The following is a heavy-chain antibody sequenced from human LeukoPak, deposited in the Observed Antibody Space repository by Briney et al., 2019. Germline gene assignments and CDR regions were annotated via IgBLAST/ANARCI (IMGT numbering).Heavy chain of an antibody. CDR2: INHSGST. Sequence: SETLSLTCAVCGGSFSGYYWSWIRQPPGKGLEWIGEINHSGSTNYNPSLKSRVTISVDTSKNQFSLKLSSVTAADTAVYYCARGYSYGPGAGVGYWGQGTLVTVSS. V-gene: IGHV4-34*01. CDR3: ARGYSYGPGAGVGY. J-gene: IGHJ4*02. CDR1: GGSFSGYY. D-gene: IGHD5-18*01.